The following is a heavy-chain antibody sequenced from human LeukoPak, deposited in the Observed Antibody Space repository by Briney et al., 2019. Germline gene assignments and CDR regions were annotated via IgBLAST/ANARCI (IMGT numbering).Heavy chain of an antibody. CDR3: AKYIRDSGTYNFDY. Sequence: SETLSLTCTVSGGSISSYYWSWIRQPPGKGLEWIGYIYYSGSTNYNPSLKSRVTISVDTSKNQFSLKLGSVTAADTAVYYCAKYIRDSGTYNFDYWGQGTLVTVSS. D-gene: IGHD1-1*01. CDR2: IYYSGST. J-gene: IGHJ4*02. V-gene: IGHV4-59*01. CDR1: GGSISSYY.